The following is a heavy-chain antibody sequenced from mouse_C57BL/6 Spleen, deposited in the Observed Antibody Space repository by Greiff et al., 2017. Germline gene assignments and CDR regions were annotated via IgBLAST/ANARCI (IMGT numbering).Heavy chain of an antibody. J-gene: IGHJ3*01. CDR1: GYTFTSYW. V-gene: IGHV1-53*01. CDR2: INPSNGGT. D-gene: IGHD1-1*01. CDR3: ASPYYYGSSYGFAY. Sequence: VQLQQPGTELVKPGASVKLSCKASGYTFTSYWMHWVKQRPGQGLEWIGKINPSNGGTNYNEKFKGKATLTVDKSSSTAYMQLSSLTSEDSAVYYCASPYYYGSSYGFAYWGQGTLVTVSA.